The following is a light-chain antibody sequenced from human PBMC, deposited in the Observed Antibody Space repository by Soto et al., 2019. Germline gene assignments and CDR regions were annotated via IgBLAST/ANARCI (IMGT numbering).Light chain of an antibody. J-gene: IGKJ5*01. CDR3: QQRSNWPPIT. Sequence: EIVLTHSPATLSLSPLERAILSCSSSQSVKTFLVWYQQRPGQAPRLLIHDASHRAAGIPARFSGSGFGTDFTLTISSLEPEDAAVYYCQQRSNWPPITCGQGTRLEI. V-gene: IGKV3-11*01. CDR2: DAS. CDR1: QSVKTF.